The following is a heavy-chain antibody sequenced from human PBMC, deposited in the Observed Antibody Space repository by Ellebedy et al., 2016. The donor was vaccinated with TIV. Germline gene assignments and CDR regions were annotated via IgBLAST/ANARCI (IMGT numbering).Heavy chain of an antibody. CDR1: GGSISSGEHY. CDR3: AFDSSGYYRDALDI. CDR2: ISYSGST. Sequence: SETLSLTCTVSGGSISSGEHYWSWIRQPPGKGLEWIGYISYSGSTYYNPSLKSRVTISIDTSKNQFSLKLSSVTAADTAVYYCAFDSSGYYRDALDIWGQGTMVTVSS. D-gene: IGHD3-22*01. J-gene: IGHJ3*02. V-gene: IGHV4-30-4*01.